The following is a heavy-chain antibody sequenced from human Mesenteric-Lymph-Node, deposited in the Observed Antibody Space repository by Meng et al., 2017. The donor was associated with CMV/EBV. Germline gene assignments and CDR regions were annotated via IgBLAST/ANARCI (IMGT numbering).Heavy chain of an antibody. Sequence: GESLKISCAASGFTFSSYSMNWVRQAPGKGLEWVSSISSSSSYIYYADSVKGRFTISRDNSKNTLYLQMNSLRAEDTALYYCARDNRADAFDVWGLGTMVTVSS. CDR3: ARDNRADAFDV. CDR2: ISSSSSYI. CDR1: GFTFSSYS. J-gene: IGHJ3*01. V-gene: IGHV3-21*01.